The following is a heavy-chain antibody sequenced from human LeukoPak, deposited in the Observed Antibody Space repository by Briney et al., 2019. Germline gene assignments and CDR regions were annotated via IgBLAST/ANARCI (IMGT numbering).Heavy chain of an antibody. CDR1: GYSISSGYY. J-gene: IGHJ6*03. D-gene: IGHD3-3*01. CDR3: ASRRQGDYDFWSGSPVWYMDV. CDR2: IYHSGST. V-gene: IGHV4-38-2*02. Sequence: SETLSLTCTVSGYSISSGYYWGWIRQPPGKGLEWIGSIYHSGSTNYNPSLKSRVTLSVDTSKNQFSLKLSSVTAADTAVYYCASRRQGDYDFWSGSPVWYMDVWGKGTTVTVSS.